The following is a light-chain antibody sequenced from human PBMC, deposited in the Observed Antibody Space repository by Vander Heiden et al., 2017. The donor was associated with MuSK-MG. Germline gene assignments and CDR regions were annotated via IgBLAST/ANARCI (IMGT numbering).Light chain of an antibody. J-gene: IGKJ5*01. V-gene: IGKV1-33*01. Sequence: DIQMTQSPSSLSASVGDRVTITCQASQDISNYLNWYQQKPGKAPKLLIYDASNLETGVPSRFSGSGSGTDFTFTISSLQPEDIATHYCQQYDKLAHFGQGTRLEIK. CDR3: QQYDKLAH. CDR1: QDISNY. CDR2: DAS.